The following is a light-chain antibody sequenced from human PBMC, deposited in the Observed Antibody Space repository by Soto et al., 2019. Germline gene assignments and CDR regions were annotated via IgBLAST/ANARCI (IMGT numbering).Light chain of an antibody. J-gene: IGKJ2*01. CDR3: QQYSDWPPYT. V-gene: IGKV3-15*01. CDR2: ATS. CDR1: QSVGGN. Sequence: VMTQSPVTLSVSPGERATLSCRASQSVGGNVAWYQQKPGQAPRLLMYATSTRATGIPARFSGSGSGTEFTLTISSLQSEDSAVYFCQQYSDWPPYTFGQGTKLEIK.